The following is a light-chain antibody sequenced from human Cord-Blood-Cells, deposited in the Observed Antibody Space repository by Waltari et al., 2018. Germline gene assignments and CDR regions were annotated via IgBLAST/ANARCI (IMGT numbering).Light chain of an antibody. CDR3: QQSYSTPLT. V-gene: IGKV1-39*01. Sequence: DIQMTQSPSSLSASVGDRVTITCRASQSISSYLNWYQQKPGKAPKLLIYAASSLQSGVPSRFSGSGSGTDFTLTISSLQPEDVATYYCQQSYSTPLTFGVGTKVEIK. CDR1: QSISSY. J-gene: IGKJ4*01. CDR2: AAS.